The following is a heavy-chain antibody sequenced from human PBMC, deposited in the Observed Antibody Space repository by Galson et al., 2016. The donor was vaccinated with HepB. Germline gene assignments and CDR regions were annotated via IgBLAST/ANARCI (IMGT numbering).Heavy chain of an antibody. CDR1: GYTFTNYA. J-gene: IGHJ4*02. CDR2: INGGKGNT. V-gene: IGHV1-3*01. D-gene: IGHD3-9*01. CDR3: AKGGYGTYHDILTGYYDY. Sequence: SVKVSCKASGYTFTNYAIHWVRPAPGQRLEWMGWINGGKGNTKYSQKFQGRVTITRDTSASTAYMELSSLRSEDTAVYCCAKGGYGTYHDILTGYYDYWGQGTLVTVSS.